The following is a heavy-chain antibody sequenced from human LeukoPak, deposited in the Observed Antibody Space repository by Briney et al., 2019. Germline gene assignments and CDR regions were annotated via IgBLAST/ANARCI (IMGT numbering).Heavy chain of an antibody. CDR3: ASALYYYGSGSYYKADPFVY. CDR1: GYSFTSYW. V-gene: IGHV5-51*01. Sequence: GESLKIACKGSGYSFTSYWIGWVRQMPGKGLEWMGIIYPGDSDTRYSPSFQGQVTISADKSISTAYLQWSSLKASDTAMYYCASALYYYGSGSYYKADPFVYWGQGTLVTVYS. D-gene: IGHD3-10*01. CDR2: IYPGDSDT. J-gene: IGHJ4*02.